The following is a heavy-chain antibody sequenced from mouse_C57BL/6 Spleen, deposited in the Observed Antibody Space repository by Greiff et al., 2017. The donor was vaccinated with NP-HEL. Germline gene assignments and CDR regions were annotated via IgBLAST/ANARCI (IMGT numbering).Heavy chain of an antibody. V-gene: IGHV1-55*01. D-gene: IGHD1-1*01. CDR1: GYTFTSYW. J-gene: IGHJ2*01. CDR2: IYPDSGST. CDR3: YRYSCTCYFDD. Sequence: QVQLQQPGAELVKPGASVKMSCKASGYTFTSYWITWVKQSPGQGLEWIGDIYPDSGSTNYNEKFKSKATLTIDKSSSTAYMQLSNLTSEDSAVYYYYRYSCTCYFDDWGQGTTVTVSS.